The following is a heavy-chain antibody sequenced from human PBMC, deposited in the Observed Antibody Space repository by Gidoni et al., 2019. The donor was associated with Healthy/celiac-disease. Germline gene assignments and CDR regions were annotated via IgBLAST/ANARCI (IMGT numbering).Heavy chain of an antibody. Sequence: QLQLQESGPGLVKPSETLSLTCTVSGCSISSSSYYWGWIRQPPGKGLEWIGSIYYSGSPYYNPSLKSRVTISVDTSKNQFALKLSAVTAADTDVYYCARWLGATTYYDYWGQGTLVTVSS. CDR3: ARWLGATTYYDY. V-gene: IGHV4-39*01. J-gene: IGHJ4*02. D-gene: IGHD1-26*01. CDR2: IYYSGSP. CDR1: GCSISSSSYY.